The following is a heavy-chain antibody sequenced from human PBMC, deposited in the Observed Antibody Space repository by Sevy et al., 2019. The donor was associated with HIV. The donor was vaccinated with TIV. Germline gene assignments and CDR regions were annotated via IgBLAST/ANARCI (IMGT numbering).Heavy chain of an antibody. D-gene: IGHD6-13*01. J-gene: IGHJ4*02. V-gene: IGHV4-34*01. CDR1: GGSFSGYY. Sequence: SETLSLTCAVYGGSFSGYYWSWIRQPPGKGLEWIGEINHSGSTNYNPSLKSRVTISVDTSKNQFSLKLSSVTAAETAVYYCARGKDYSSSWSDYWGQGTLVTVSS. CDR3: ARGKDYSSSWSDY. CDR2: INHSGST.